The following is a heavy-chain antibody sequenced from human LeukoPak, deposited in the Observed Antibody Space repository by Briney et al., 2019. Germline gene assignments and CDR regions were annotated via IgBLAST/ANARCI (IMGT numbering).Heavy chain of an antibody. CDR2: INHSGST. CDR1: GGSFSGYY. J-gene: IGHJ4*02. D-gene: IGHD2-15*01. V-gene: IGHV4-34*01. CDR3: ARGGYCSGGSCYSGKHDY. Sequence: SETLSLTCAVYGGSFSGYYWSWIRQPPGKGLGWIGEINHSGSTNYNPSLKSRVTISVDTSKNQFSLKLSSVTAADTAVYYCARGGYCSGGSCYSGKHDYWGQGTLVTVSS.